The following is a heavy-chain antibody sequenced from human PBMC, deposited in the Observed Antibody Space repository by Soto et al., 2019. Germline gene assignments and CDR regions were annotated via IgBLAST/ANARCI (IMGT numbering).Heavy chain of an antibody. D-gene: IGHD4-17*01. CDR3: ARSSMDGDYVRAPTFPYGMDV. J-gene: IGHJ6*02. V-gene: IGHV1-69*01. Sequence: QVQLVQSGAEVKKPGSSVKVSCKASGGTFSSYAISWVRQAPGQGLEWMGGIIPIFGTANYAQKFQGRVTITAEESTSTAYMELSSLRSEDTAVYYCARSSMDGDYVRAPTFPYGMDVWGQGTTVTVSS. CDR2: IIPIFGTA. CDR1: GGTFSSYA.